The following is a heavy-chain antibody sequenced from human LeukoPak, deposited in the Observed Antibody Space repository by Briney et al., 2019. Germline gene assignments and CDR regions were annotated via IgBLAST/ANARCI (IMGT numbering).Heavy chain of an antibody. CDR1: GFTFSSYG. Sequence: PGGSLRLSCAASGFTFSSYGMSWVRQAPGKGLEWVSAISGSGGSTYYADSVKGRFTVSRDNSKNTLYLQMNSLRAEDTAVYYCAKKMGGVAGSFDYWGQGTLVTVSS. J-gene: IGHJ4*02. D-gene: IGHD6-19*01. V-gene: IGHV3-23*01. CDR3: AKKMGGVAGSFDY. CDR2: ISGSGGST.